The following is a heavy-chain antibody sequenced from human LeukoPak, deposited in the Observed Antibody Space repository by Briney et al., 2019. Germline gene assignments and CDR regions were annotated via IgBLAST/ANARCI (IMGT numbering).Heavy chain of an antibody. V-gene: IGHV3-30*04. Sequence: LAGGSLRLSCAASGFTFAGYTMHWVRQAPGKGLEWATLITYDGSTKYYADSVKGRFTISRDNSKNRLYLQMDSLRGEDTAVYYCAKDRSWHGLEYWGQGALVTVSS. CDR3: AKDRSWHGLEY. CDR2: ITYDGSTK. CDR1: GFTFAGYT. J-gene: IGHJ4*02. D-gene: IGHD3-16*02.